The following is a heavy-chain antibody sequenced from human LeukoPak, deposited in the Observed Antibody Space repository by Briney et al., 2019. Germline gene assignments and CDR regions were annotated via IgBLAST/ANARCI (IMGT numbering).Heavy chain of an antibody. CDR3: ARRLPVGTSFWA. D-gene: IGHD3-16*01. Sequence: PAETLSLTCAVYGGSFSGYYWSWIRQPPGKGLEGIGEINHSGRTNYNPSLKSRVTISVDTSKNQFSLKLSSVTAADTAVYYCARRLPVGTSFWAWGQGTLVTVSS. J-gene: IGHJ5*02. V-gene: IGHV4-34*01. CDR2: INHSGRT. CDR1: GGSFSGYY.